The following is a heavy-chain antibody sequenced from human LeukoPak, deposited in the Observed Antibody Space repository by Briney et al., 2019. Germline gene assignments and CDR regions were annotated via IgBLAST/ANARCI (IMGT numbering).Heavy chain of an antibody. V-gene: IGHV4-59*01. J-gene: IGHJ4*02. CDR2: IYYSGST. CDR1: GGSISSYY. CDR3: ARDNGYNSFDY. D-gene: IGHD5-24*01. Sequence: SETLSLTCTVSGGSISSYYRSWIRQPPGKGLEWIGYIYYSGSTNYNPSLKSRVTISVDTSKNQFSLKLSSVIAADTAVYYCARDNGYNSFDYWGQGTLVTVSS.